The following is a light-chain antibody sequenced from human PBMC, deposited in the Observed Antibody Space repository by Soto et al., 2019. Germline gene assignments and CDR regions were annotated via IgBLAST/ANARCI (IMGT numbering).Light chain of an antibody. V-gene: IGLV1-44*01. Sequence: QPVLTQPPSASGTPGQRVTISCSGSSTNIGSNAVNWFQHLPGAAPKLVIYTNDQRPSGVPYRFSGSKSGTSASLAIGGLQSEDEADYYCSSCTGNKNVLFGGGTKLTVL. J-gene: IGLJ2*01. CDR1: STNIGSNA. CDR3: SSCTGNKNVL. CDR2: TND.